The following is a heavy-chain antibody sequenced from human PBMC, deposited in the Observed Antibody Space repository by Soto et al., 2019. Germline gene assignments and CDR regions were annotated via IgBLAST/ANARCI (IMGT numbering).Heavy chain of an antibody. CDR1: GFTFTSSA. CDR3: AAGTTVTPFDWFDP. V-gene: IGHV1-58*01. Sequence: SVKVSCKASGFTFTSSAVQWVRQARGQRLEWIGWIVVGSGNTNYAQKFQERVTINRDMSTSTAYMELSSLRSEDTAVYYCAAGTTVTPFDWFDPWGQGTLVTVSS. CDR2: IVVGSGNT. D-gene: IGHD4-17*01. J-gene: IGHJ5*02.